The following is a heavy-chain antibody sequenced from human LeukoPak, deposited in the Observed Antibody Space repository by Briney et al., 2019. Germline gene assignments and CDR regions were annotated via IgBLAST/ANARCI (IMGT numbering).Heavy chain of an antibody. CDR1: GGSISSYY. CDR3: ARGQWLVKEFDY. Sequence: PSETLSLTCTVSGGSISSYYWSRIRQPPGKGLEWIGYIYYSGSTNYNPSLKSRVTISVDTSKNQFSLKLSSVTAADTAVYYCARGQWLVKEFDYWGQGTLVTVSS. J-gene: IGHJ4*02. V-gene: IGHV4-59*01. CDR2: IYYSGST. D-gene: IGHD6-19*01.